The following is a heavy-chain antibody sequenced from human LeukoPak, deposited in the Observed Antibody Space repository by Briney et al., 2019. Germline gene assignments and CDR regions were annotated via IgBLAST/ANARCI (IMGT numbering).Heavy chain of an antibody. J-gene: IGHJ5*02. CDR1: GFTFSDYY. Sequence: GGSLRLSCAASGFTFSDYYMSWIRQAPGKGLEWVSYISSTSSYINYADSVKGRFTISRDNAKNSLFLQMNSLRAEDTAVYYCTRDLGYCTNSSCYGGWFDPWGQGTLVTVSS. V-gene: IGHV3-11*06. CDR3: TRDLGYCTNSSCYGGWFDP. D-gene: IGHD2-2*01. CDR2: ISSTSSYI.